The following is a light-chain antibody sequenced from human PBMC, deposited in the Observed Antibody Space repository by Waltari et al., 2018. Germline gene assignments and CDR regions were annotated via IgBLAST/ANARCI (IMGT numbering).Light chain of an antibody. CDR3: QENASF. Sequence: EIVLTKSPGTLSLSPGERASVSCSDSQSVSLAWYQQKPGQAPRLLIFSASTRATGIPDRFSGSGSGTDVTLTISRLEPEDFPVYYCQENASFFGQRTRLGIK. CDR1: QSVS. CDR2: SAS. V-gene: IGKV3-20*01. J-gene: IGKJ5*01.